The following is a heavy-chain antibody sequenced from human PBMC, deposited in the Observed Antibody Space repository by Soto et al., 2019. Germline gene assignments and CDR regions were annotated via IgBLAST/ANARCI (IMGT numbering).Heavy chain of an antibody. V-gene: IGHV4-34*01. D-gene: IGHD5-18*01. J-gene: IGHJ4*02. CDR3: ARVTWDTAIYFDY. CDR2: IKHSGST. Sequence: PSETMSLTCAVYGGSFSGYYWSWIRQPPVKGLEWIGEIKHSGSTNYNPSLKSRVTIPVYTSKNQFSLKLSSVTAAYPAVYYCARVTWDTAIYFDYWGQGTLVTVSS. CDR1: GGSFSGYY.